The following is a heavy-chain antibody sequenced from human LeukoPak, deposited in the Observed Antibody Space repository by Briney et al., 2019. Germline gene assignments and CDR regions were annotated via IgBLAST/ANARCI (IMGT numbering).Heavy chain of an antibody. D-gene: IGHD1-26*01. CDR2: ISGSGGTT. Sequence: GGSLRLSCAASGFTFSSYGMSWVRQAPGKGLEWVSGISGSGGTTYYGASVKGRFTISRDNSKNTLNLQMNSLRAEDTAVYYCATSKYSGSYWGQGTLVTVSS. CDR1: GFTFSSYG. CDR3: ATSKYSGSY. J-gene: IGHJ4*02. V-gene: IGHV3-23*01.